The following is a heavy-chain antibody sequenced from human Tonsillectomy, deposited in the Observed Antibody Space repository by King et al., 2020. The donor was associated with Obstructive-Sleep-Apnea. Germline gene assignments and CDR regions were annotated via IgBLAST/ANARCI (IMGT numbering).Heavy chain of an antibody. CDR3: AREFQD. V-gene: IGHV4-4*07. J-gene: IGHJ1*01. CDR1: GGAMNSFY. CDR2: FYTSGST. Sequence: QLQESGPGLVKPSETLSLTCTVSGGAMNSFYWSLIRQPAGKGLEWIGRFYTSGSTNCNPSLKSRVTMSVDTSKKQFSLKLRSVTAADTAVYYCAREFQDWGQGTLVTVSS.